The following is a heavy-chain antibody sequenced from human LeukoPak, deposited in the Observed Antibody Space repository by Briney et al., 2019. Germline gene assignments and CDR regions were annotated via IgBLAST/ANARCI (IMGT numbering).Heavy chain of an antibody. CDR1: GYTFTGYY. Sequence: GASVKVSCKASGYTFTGYYMHWVRQAPGQGLEWMGYINPNSGGTDYAQKFQGRVTMTRDTSISTVYMELSRLRSDDTAVYYCARDGYYYDSRGYYYGFDYWGQGTLVSVSS. D-gene: IGHD3-22*01. CDR3: ARDGYYYDSRGYYYGFDY. CDR2: INPNSGGT. J-gene: IGHJ4*02. V-gene: IGHV1-2*02.